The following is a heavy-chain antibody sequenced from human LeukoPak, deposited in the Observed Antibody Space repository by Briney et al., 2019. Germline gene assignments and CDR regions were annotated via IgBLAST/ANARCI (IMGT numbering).Heavy chain of an antibody. CDR3: ARVGQWQILDY. D-gene: IGHD6-19*01. CDR2: INPNSGGT. Sequence: ASVKVSCKASGYTFPGYYMHWVRQAPGQGLEWMGWINPNSGGTNYAQKLQGKVTMTTDTSTSTAYMELRSLRSDDTAVYYCARVGQWQILDYWGQGTLVTVSS. V-gene: IGHV1-2*02. J-gene: IGHJ4*02. CDR1: GYTFPGYY.